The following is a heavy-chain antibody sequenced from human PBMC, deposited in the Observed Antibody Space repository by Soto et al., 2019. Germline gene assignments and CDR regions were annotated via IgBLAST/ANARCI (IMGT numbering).Heavy chain of an antibody. Sequence: GGSLRLSCAASGFTFSSYSMNWVRQAPGKGLEWVSSISSSSSYIYYADSVKGRFTISRDNAKNSLYLQMNSLRAEDTAVYYCARASESYYYYGMDVWGQGTTVTVSS. J-gene: IGHJ6*02. D-gene: IGHD6-19*01. CDR3: ARASESYYYYGMDV. CDR1: GFTFSSYS. V-gene: IGHV3-21*01. CDR2: ISSSSSYI.